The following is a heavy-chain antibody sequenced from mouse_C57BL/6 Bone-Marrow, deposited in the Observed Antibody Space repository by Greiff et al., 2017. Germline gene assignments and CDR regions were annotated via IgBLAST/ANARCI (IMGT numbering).Heavy chain of an antibody. CDR1: GYSFTGYY. V-gene: IGHV1-42*01. CDR3: ARKVRRIFAY. J-gene: IGHJ3*01. D-gene: IGHD1-3*01. CDR2: INPSTGGT. Sequence: EVQLQQSGPELVKPGASVKLSCKASGYSFTGYYMNWVKQSPEKSLEWIGEINPSTGGTTYNQKFKAKATLTVDKSSSTAYMQLKSLTSEDSAVYYCARKVRRIFAYWGQGTLVTVSA.